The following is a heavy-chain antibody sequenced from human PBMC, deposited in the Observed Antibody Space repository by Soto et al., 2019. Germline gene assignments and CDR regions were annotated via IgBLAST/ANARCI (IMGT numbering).Heavy chain of an antibody. J-gene: IGHJ4*01. CDR3: EGGQKADY. CDR2: IRQDGNEK. V-gene: IGHV3-7*01. Sequence: GESLKISCAASGFTFSNYWMTWVRQSPGQGLEWLANIRQDGNEKYYADSVKGRFTISRDNAKNSLYLQMNSLRAEDTGLYYCEGGQKADYWGHGTLVTVSS. CDR1: GFTFSNYW.